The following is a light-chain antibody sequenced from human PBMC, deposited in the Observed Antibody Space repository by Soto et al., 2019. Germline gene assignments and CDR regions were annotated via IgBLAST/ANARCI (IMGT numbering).Light chain of an antibody. CDR3: SSYAGSNNFVV. J-gene: IGLJ2*01. V-gene: IGLV2-8*01. CDR2: EVN. CDR1: SSDVGGYNY. Sequence: QSALTQPPSASGSPGQSVTISCTGTSSDVGGYNYVSWYQQHPGNAPKLMIYEVNKRPSGVPDRFSGSKSGNTASLTVSGLQAEDEADYYCSSYAGSNNFVVFGGGTKLTVL.